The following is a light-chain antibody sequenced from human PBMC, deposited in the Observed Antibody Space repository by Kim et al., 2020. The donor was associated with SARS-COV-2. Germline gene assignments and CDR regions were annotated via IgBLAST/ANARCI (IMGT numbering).Light chain of an antibody. J-gene: IGKJ1*01. Sequence: PLSCCASQSVSTNFSSSHPNPRPAPRLLIYGSSITATDIPASFSGSGSGTDFSLTISSLRSEDFGVYYCQQYENWPPWTFGQGTKVDIK. CDR1: QSVSTN. CDR2: GSS. V-gene: IGKV3-15*01. CDR3: QQYENWPPWT.